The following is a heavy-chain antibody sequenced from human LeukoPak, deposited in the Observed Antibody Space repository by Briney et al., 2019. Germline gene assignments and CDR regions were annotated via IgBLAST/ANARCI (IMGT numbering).Heavy chain of an antibody. J-gene: IGHJ3*02. V-gene: IGHV3-23*01. D-gene: IGHD6-19*01. CDR3: AKSISGGDAFDI. CDR2: ISGSGGST. Sequence: PGGSLRLSCAASGFTFSSYAMSWARQAPGKGLEWVSAISGSGGSTYYADSVKGRFTISRDNSKNTLYLQMNSLRAEDTAVYYCAKSISGGDAFDIWGQGTMVTVSS. CDR1: GFTFSSYA.